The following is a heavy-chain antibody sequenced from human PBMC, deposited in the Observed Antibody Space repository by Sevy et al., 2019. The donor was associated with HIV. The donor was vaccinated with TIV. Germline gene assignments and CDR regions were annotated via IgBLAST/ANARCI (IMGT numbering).Heavy chain of an antibody. CDR2: ISITGGST. Sequence: GGSLRLSCAASGFTFSIYAMSWVRQAPGKGLEWVSVISITGGSTYYADSVKGRFTISRENSKNTLYLQMNTLRAEDTAVYYCAKDRVSGTYYTGDFDYWGQGTLVTVSS. J-gene: IGHJ4*02. CDR1: GFTFSIYA. D-gene: IGHD3-10*01. CDR3: AKDRVSGTYYTGDFDY. V-gene: IGHV3-23*01.